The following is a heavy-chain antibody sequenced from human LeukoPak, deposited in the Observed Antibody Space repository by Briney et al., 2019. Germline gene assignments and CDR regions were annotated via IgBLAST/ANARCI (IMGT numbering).Heavy chain of an antibody. CDR1: GFTFSNAW. D-gene: IGHD6-13*01. Sequence: GSLRLSCAASGFTFSNAWMSWIRQPPGKGLEWIGYIYYSGSTNYNPSLKSRVTISVDTSKNQFSLKLSSVTAADTAVYYCARGSNGSSWLFDYWGQGTLVTVSS. V-gene: IGHV4-59*01. CDR2: IYYSGST. J-gene: IGHJ4*02. CDR3: ARGSNGSSWLFDY.